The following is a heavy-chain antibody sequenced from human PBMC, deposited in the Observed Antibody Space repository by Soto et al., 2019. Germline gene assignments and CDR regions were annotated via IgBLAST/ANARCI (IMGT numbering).Heavy chain of an antibody. CDR3: ARRASSGRDPFYFDY. CDR1: GGSISGGGGYY. V-gene: IGHV4-31*03. Sequence: QVHLQESGPGLVKASQTLSITCTVSGGSISGGGGYYWSWIRQHPGKGMEWIGYIYYSGSTYYNPALKSRATISVDTSENQFSLKLSSVTAADTAVYYCARRASSGRDPFYFDYWGQGTLVAVSS. CDR2: IYYSGST. D-gene: IGHD6-6*01. J-gene: IGHJ4*02.